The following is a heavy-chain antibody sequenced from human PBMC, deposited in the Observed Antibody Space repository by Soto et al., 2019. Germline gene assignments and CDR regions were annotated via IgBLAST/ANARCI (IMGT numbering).Heavy chain of an antibody. V-gene: IGHV3-7*04. CDR2: IKQDGGEK. CDR1: GFTFSSYW. D-gene: IGHD2-2*01. CDR3: AREIVVARGASYFDY. Sequence: PGGSLRLSCVASGFTFSSYWMTWVRQAPGKGLEWVGNIKQDGGEKNYVDSVKGRFTISRDNAKNSVYLQMNSLSAEDTAVYYCAREIVVARGASYFDYWGPGTLVTVSS. J-gene: IGHJ4*02.